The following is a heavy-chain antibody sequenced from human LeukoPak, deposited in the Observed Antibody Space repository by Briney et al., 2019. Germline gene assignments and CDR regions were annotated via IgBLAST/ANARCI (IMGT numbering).Heavy chain of an antibody. CDR1: GGSISSGGYY. CDR3: ARPSRDDFRYTFAY. J-gene: IGHJ4*02. V-gene: IGHV4-31*03. D-gene: IGHD5-24*01. CDR2: IYYSGST. Sequence: SQTLSLTCTVSGGSISSGGYYWSWIRQHPGKGLEWIGYIYYSGSTYYNPSLKSRVTISVDTSKNQFSLKLSSVTAADTAVYYCARPSRDDFRYTFAYWGQGTLVTVSS.